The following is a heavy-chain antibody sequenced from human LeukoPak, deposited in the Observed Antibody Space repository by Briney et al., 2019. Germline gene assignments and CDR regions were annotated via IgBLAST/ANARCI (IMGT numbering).Heavy chain of an antibody. CDR3: ARAFYEPFDR. J-gene: IGHJ5*02. D-gene: IGHD2/OR15-2a*01. CDR2: VDYNGST. V-gene: IGHV4-59*02. Sequence: SETLSLTCTVSGASVGSSHWNWIRQSPGKGLEWIANVDYNGSTKYNPSLRGRGTMSLDTSKNQFHLKLESVTAADTARYYCARAFYEPFDRWGQGALVTVSS. CDR1: GASVGSSH.